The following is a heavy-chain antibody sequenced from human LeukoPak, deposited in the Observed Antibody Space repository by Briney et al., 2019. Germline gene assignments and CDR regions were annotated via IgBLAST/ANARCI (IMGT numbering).Heavy chain of an antibody. D-gene: IGHD2-15*01. Sequence: ASVKVSCKVSGYTLTELSMHWVRQAPGKGLEWMGGFDPEDGETIYAQKFQGRVTMTEDTSTDTAYMELSSLRSEDTAVYYCATEAYCSGGSCYDYWGQETLVTVSS. CDR2: FDPEDGET. V-gene: IGHV1-24*01. CDR3: ATEAYCSGGSCYDY. CDR1: GYTLTELS. J-gene: IGHJ4*02.